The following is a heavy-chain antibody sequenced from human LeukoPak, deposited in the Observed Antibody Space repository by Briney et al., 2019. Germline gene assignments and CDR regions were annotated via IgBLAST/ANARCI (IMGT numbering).Heavy chain of an antibody. Sequence: PSETLSLTCTVSGGSISSYYWSWLRQPAGKGLEWIGRIDTSGSIIYKPSLKSRVTISVDTSKNQLSLKVSSVTAADTAVYYCARVKSSTRGPYYHYYMDVWGKGTTVIVSS. D-gene: IGHD3-10*01. V-gene: IGHV4-4*07. CDR3: ARVKSSTRGPYYHYYMDV. J-gene: IGHJ6*03. CDR1: GGSISSYY. CDR2: IDTSGSI.